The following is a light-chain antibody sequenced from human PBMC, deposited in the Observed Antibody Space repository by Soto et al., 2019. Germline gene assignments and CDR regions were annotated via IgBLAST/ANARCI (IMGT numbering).Light chain of an antibody. CDR1: SSDVGSYNL. CDR2: EGS. J-gene: IGLJ1*01. V-gene: IGLV2-23*01. CDR3: RSYAGSSTRYV. Sequence: QSALTQPASVSGSPGQSITISCTGTSSDVGSYNLVSWYQQHPGKAPKLVIYEGSKRPSGVSNRFSGSKSGNTASLTISGLQAEDEADYYCRSYAGSSTRYVFGTGTKVTVL.